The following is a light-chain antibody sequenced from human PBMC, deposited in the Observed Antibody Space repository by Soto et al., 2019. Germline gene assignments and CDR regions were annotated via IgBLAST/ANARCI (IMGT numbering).Light chain of an antibody. CDR1: QSIDSW. J-gene: IGKJ1*01. V-gene: IGKV1-5*03. CDR2: KAS. Sequence: DIQMTQSPSTLSASVGDRVTITCRASQSIDSWLAWHQQKPGKAPQLLISKASSLESGVPSRFSGSGSGTEFTLTISSLQPDDFATYYCQQYNSYRAFGQGTKVEI. CDR3: QQYNSYRA.